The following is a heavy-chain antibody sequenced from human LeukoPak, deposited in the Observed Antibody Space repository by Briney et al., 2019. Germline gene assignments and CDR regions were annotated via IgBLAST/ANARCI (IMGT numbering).Heavy chain of an antibody. D-gene: IGHD3-10*01. V-gene: IGHV3-33*01. Sequence: YGDSVKGRFTISRDNSKNTLYLQMNSLRAEDTAVDYCARDLTAMVRGVAAGYWGQGTLVTVSS. J-gene: IGHJ4*02. CDR3: ARDLTAMVRGVAAGY.